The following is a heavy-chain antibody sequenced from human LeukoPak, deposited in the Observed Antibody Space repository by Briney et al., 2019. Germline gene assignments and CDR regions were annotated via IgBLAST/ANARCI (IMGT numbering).Heavy chain of an antibody. J-gene: IGHJ4*02. CDR2: IYTSGST. CDR1: GGSISTYY. D-gene: IGHD4-11*01. V-gene: IGHV4-4*09. Sequence: SETLSLTCTVSGGSISTYYWSWIRQPPGKGLEWIGYIYTSGSTNYSPSLKSRVTISVDTSKNQLSLKLSSVTAADTAVYYCATFYSNSLYFDYWGQGTLVTVSS. CDR3: ATFYSNSLYFDY.